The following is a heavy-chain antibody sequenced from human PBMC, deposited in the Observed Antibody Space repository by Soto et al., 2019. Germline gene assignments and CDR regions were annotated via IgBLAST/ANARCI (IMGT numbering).Heavy chain of an antibody. V-gene: IGHV4-34*01. CDR1: GGSFSGYY. J-gene: IGHJ4*02. CDR2: INHSGST. CDR3: ARGSHLAITMVRGVREARFDY. Sequence: QVQLQQWGAGLLKPSETLSLTCAVYGGSFSGYYWSWIRQPPGKGLEWIGEINHSGSTNYNPSLKSRVTMSVDTSQNQFSLKLSSVTAADTAVYYCARGSHLAITMVRGVREARFDYWGQGTLVTVSS. D-gene: IGHD3-10*01.